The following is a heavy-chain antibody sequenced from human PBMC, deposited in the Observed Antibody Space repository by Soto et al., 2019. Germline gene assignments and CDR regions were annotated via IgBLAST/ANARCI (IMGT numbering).Heavy chain of an antibody. CDR1: GGSISSYY. CDR3: ASGPSGDKVDY. D-gene: IGHD7-27*01. J-gene: IGHJ4*02. CDR2: IYYSGST. Sequence: SETLSLTCTVSGGSISSYYWSWIRQPPGKGLEWIGYIYYSGSTNYNPSLKSRVTILVDTSKNQFSLKLSSVSAADTAVYYCASGPSGDKVDYWGQGTLVTVSS. V-gene: IGHV4-59*08.